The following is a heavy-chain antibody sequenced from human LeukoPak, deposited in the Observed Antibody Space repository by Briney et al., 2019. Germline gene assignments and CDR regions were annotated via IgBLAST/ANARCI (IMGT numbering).Heavy chain of an antibody. CDR3: AKEGGSGSYCDY. V-gene: IGHV3-30*18. J-gene: IGHJ4*02. CDR1: GFTFSSYG. CDR2: ISYDGSNK. D-gene: IGHD3-10*01. Sequence: PGRSLRLSCAASGFTFSSYGMHWVRQAPGKGLEWVAVISYDGSNKYYADSVKGRFTISRDNSKNTLYLQMNSLRAEDTAVYYCAKEGGSGSYCDYWGQGTLVTVSS.